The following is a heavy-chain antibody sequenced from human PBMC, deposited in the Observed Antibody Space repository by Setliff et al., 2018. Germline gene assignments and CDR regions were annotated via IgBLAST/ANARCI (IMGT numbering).Heavy chain of an antibody. J-gene: IGHJ4*02. CDR3: FGAGTCSY. D-gene: IGHD3-10*01. Sequence: GGSLRLSCAASGFTFNTYSMSWVRQAPGKGLEWLASINPHGSEKYYADSVKGRFTISRDNAKNSLSLQMNNLRTEDTAVYYCFGAGTCSYWGQGTLVTVSS. CDR2: INPHGSEK. CDR1: GFTFNTYS. V-gene: IGHV3-7*01.